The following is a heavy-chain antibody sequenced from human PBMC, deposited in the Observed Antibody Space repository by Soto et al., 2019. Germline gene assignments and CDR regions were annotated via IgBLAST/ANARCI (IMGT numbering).Heavy chain of an antibody. D-gene: IGHD3-10*01. CDR2: IIPMFGPT. CDR3: ATHSNSCRESGVYGEFDI. J-gene: IGHJ3*02. V-gene: IGHV1-69*01. Sequence: QGQLVQSGAEVKRPGSSMKFSCKASGGTISSNSINWVRQAPGQGLEWMGGIIPMFGPTKYAQRFKARVTITEDETTNTVYLEVNSLRSDDTAFFYCATHSNSCRESGVYGEFDIWGQWTVVTVSS. CDR1: GGTISSNS.